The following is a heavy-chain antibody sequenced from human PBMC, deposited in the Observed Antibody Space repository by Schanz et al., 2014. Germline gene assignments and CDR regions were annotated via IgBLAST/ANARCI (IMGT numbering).Heavy chain of an antibody. D-gene: IGHD3-10*01. Sequence: QVHLVESGGGVVQPGRSLRLSCAASGFTFSSYGMHWVRQAPGRGLEWVALIWYDGSSKNHADSVQGRFTISRDNSKNALYLQMDSLRAEDTAVYYCARGIITMVRGGDVGAFDIWGQGTMVTVSP. V-gene: IGHV3-33*01. CDR1: GFTFSSYG. J-gene: IGHJ3*02. CDR2: IWYDGSSK. CDR3: ARGIITMVRGGDVGAFDI.